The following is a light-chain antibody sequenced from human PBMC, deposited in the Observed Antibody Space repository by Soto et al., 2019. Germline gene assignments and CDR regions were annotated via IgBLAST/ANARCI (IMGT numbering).Light chain of an antibody. CDR2: DVR. CDR1: SSDVGGYNY. CDR3: SSYTSSSSLVV. Sequence: QSALTQPASVSGSPGQSITISCTGTSSDVGGYNYVSWYQQHPGKAPKLMIYDVRNRPSRVDNRFSGSKSGNTASLTISGLQAEDEADYYCSSYTSSSSLVVFGGGTKVTVL. J-gene: IGLJ2*01. V-gene: IGLV2-14*01.